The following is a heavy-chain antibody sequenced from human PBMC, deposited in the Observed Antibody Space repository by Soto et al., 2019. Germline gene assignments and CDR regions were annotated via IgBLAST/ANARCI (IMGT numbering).Heavy chain of an antibody. CDR1: GFTFDDYA. J-gene: IGHJ4*02. CDR2: ISWNSGSI. CDR3: AKARSHMVRGVIIN. D-gene: IGHD3-10*01. V-gene: IGHV3-9*01. Sequence: GGSLRLSCAASGFTFDDYAMHWVRQAPGKGLEWVSGISWNSGSIGYADSVKGRFTISRDNAKNSLYLQMNSLRAEDTALYYCAKARSHMVRGVIINWGQGTLVTVSS.